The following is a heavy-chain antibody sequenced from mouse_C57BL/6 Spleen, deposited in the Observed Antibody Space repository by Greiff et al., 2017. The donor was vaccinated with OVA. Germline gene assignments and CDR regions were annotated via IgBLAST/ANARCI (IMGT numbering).Heavy chain of an antibody. CDR2: IYPGGGYT. D-gene: IGHD1-1*01. V-gene: IGHV1-63*01. Sequence: VNVVESGAELVRPGTSVKMSCKASGYTFTNYWIGWAKQRPGHGLEWIGDIYPGGGYTNYNEKFKGKATLTADKSSSTAYMQFSSLTSEDSAIYYCARGLGSSSLNAMDYWGQGTSVTVSS. CDR3: ARGLGSSSLNAMDY. CDR1: GYTFTNYW. J-gene: IGHJ4*01.